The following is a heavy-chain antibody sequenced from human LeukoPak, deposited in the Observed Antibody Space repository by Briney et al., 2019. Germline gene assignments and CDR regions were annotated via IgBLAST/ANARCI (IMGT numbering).Heavy chain of an antibody. J-gene: IGHJ4*02. CDR3: ARADPISGTYSPFDY. CDR1: GGSISSYY. V-gene: IGHV4-59*01. CDR2: IYYSGST. D-gene: IGHD1-26*01. Sequence: SETLSLTCTVSGGSISSYYWSCIRQPPGKGLEWIGYIYYSGSTNYNPSLKSRVTISVDTSKNQFSLKLNSVTAADTAVYYCARADPISGTYSPFDYWGQGTLVTVSS.